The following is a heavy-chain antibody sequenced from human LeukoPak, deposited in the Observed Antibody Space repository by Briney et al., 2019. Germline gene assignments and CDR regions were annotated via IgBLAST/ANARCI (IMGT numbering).Heavy chain of an antibody. J-gene: IGHJ3*01. CDR1: GFTFSSYS. V-gene: IGHV3-21*01. D-gene: IGHD3-10*01. CDR2: ISSSSSYI. CDR3: ARDRQWGVLLWFGDLGL. Sequence: GGSLRLSCAASGFTFSSYSMNWVRQAPGKGLEWVSSISSSSSYIYYADSVKGRFTISRDNAKNSLYLQMSSLRTDDTAVYYCARDRQWGVLLWFGDLGLWGQGTIVTVSS.